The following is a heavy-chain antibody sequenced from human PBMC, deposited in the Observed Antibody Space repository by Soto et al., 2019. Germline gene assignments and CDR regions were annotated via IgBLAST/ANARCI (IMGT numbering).Heavy chain of an antibody. J-gene: IGHJ6*02. D-gene: IGHD3-16*01. V-gene: IGHV1-18*01. CDR2: ISPYTGNT. Sequence: QVQLVQSGDEVKKPGASVKVSCKASGYIFVNYGIAWVRQAPGQGLEWMGWISPYTGNTHSATKVQGRLTMPTXTXPSTAYMDLGSLTSDDTAVYYCGMVDNYVTPTPQDVWGQGTTVTVSS. CDR1: GYIFVNYG. CDR3: GMVDNYVTPTPQDV.